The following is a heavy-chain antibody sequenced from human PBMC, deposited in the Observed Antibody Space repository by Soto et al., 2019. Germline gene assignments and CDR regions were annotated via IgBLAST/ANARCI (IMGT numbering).Heavy chain of an antibody. Sequence: QVQLQESGPGLVKPSETLSLTCSVSGDSVSSYYWSWIRQPPGKGLEWIGYVYYDGSTNYNPSLENRVTISIDTSKNQVSLKLHAVTAADPAVYPCARGRRSPPVYYGLDVWGQGTTVAVSS. CDR1: GDSVSSYY. V-gene: IGHV4-59*02. J-gene: IGHJ6*02. CDR3: ARGRRSPPVYYGLDV. CDR2: VYYDGST. D-gene: IGHD3-3*01.